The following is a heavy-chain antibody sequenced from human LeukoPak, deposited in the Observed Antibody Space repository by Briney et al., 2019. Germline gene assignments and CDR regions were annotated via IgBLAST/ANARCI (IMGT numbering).Heavy chain of an antibody. CDR2: IYTSGSN. D-gene: IGHD3-3*01. Sequence: PSETLSLTCTVSGGSISSYYWCWIRQPVGKGLEWIGRIYTSGSNNYNTSIKSRVTMSVDTSKKQFSLKLSSETAADTAVYYCASNDFWSGYYYFDYWGQGNLVTVSS. CDR3: ASNDFWSGYYYFDY. V-gene: IGHV4-4*07. CDR1: GGSISSYY. J-gene: IGHJ4*02.